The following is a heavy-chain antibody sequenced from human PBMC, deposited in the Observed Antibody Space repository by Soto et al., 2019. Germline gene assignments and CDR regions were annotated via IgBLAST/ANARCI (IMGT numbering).Heavy chain of an antibody. Sequence: ASVKVSCKASGYTFTTHAMHWVRQAPGQSLEWMGWINGGTGQTKHSQRFQGRVTITRDTSASTAYMELSSLRSEDTAVYYCARGKGMEENYYYYGLDIWGQGTTVTVSS. J-gene: IGHJ6*02. CDR1: GYTFTTHA. D-gene: IGHD1-1*01. V-gene: IGHV1-3*01. CDR2: INGGTGQT. CDR3: ARGKGMEENYYYYGLDI.